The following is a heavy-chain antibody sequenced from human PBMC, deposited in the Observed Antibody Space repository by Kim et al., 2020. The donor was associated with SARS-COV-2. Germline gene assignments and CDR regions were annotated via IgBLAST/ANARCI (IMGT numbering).Heavy chain of an antibody. CDR1: GGSFSGYY. V-gene: IGHV4-34*01. CDR3: ASTALSCGGSCLYYYYGMDV. CDR2: INHSGST. J-gene: IGHJ6*02. D-gene: IGHD2-15*01. Sequence: SETLSLTCAVYGGSFSGYYWSWIRQPPGKGLEWIGEINHSGSTNYNPSLKSRVTISVDTSKNQFSLKLSSVTAADTAVYYCASTALSCGGSCLYYYYGMDVWGQGTTVTVSS.